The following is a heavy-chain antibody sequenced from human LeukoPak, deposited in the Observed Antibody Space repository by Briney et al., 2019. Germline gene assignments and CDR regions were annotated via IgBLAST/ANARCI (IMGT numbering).Heavy chain of an antibody. CDR3: ARIGGYSYAHPFDY. J-gene: IGHJ4*02. CDR2: INHSGST. V-gene: IGHV4-34*01. CDR1: GGSFSGYY. Sequence: SETLSLTCAVYGGSFSGYYWSWIRQPPGKGLEWIGEINHSGSTNYNPSLKSRVTISVDTSKNQFSLKLSSVTAADTAVYYCARIGGYSYAHPFDYWGQGTLVTVSS. D-gene: IGHD5-18*01.